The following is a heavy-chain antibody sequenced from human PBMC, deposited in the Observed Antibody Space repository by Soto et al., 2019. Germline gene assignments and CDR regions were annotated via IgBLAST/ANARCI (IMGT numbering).Heavy chain of an antibody. D-gene: IGHD1-1*01. CDR3: ARSIVGTTRYNPGTDV. Sequence: PSETLSLTCSVSGDSVSSGRYFWSWIRQSPVKGLGGIGNIYSSVRTNLNPSLNNQATRSLDTSKKQFSLKLSSVTAADTAVYYCARSIVGTTRYNPGTDVWGQGTTVTVSS. CDR2: IYSSVRT. CDR1: GDSVSSGRYF. J-gene: IGHJ6*02. V-gene: IGHV4-61*01.